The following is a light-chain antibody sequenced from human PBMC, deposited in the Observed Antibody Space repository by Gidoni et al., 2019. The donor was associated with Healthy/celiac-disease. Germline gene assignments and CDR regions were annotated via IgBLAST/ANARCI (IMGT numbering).Light chain of an antibody. J-gene: IGKJ3*01. V-gene: IGKV1-39*01. CDR2: AAS. Sequence: DIQMTQSPSSLSASVGDRVTITCRASQSISSYLNWYQQKPGKAPKLLIYAASSLQSGVPSRCSGSGSGTDFTLTISSLQHEDFATYYCQQSYSTPRTFGPGTKVDIK. CDR3: QQSYSTPRT. CDR1: QSISSY.